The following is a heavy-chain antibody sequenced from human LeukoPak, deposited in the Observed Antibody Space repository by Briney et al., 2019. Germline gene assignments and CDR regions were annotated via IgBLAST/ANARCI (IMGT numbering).Heavy chain of an antibody. V-gene: IGHV3-21*01. D-gene: IGHD2-2*02. CDR3: ARDVWGMDKRVVVPAAIYRFDP. CDR1: GFTFSSYS. CDR2: ISSSSSYI. J-gene: IGHJ5*02. Sequence: GGSLRLSCAASGFTFSSYSMNWVRQAPGKGLEWVSSISSSSSYIYYADSVKGRFTISRDNAKNSLYLQMNSLRAEDTAVYYCARDVWGMDKRVVVPAAIYRFDPWGQGTLVTVSS.